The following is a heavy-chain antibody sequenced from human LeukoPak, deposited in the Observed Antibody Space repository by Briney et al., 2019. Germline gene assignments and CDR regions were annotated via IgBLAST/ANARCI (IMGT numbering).Heavy chain of an antibody. CDR3: ARIVAGWYDFWSGIGYFDY. CDR2: MNPNSGNT. Sequence: ASVKVSCKASGYTFTSYDINWVRQATGQGLEWMGWMNPNSGNTGYAQKFQGRVTMTRNTSISTAYMELSSLRSEDTAVYYCARIVAGWYDFWSGIGYFDYWGQGTLVTVSS. V-gene: IGHV1-8*01. J-gene: IGHJ4*02. CDR1: GYTFTSYD. D-gene: IGHD3-3*01.